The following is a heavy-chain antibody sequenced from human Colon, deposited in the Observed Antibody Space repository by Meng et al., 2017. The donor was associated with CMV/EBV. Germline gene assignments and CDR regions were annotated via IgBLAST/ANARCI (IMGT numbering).Heavy chain of an antibody. CDR3: ARGMLPGVRDAFDI. J-gene: IGHJ3*02. CDR1: GGFIGSYY. Sequence: GSLRLSCSVSGGFIGSYYWSWMRKPPGKGLECIGYIYYNGNTNLNPSLKSRATMSVDTSKNQFSLKLNSLTAADTAVYYCARGMLPGVRDAFDIWGPGTTVTVSS. D-gene: IGHD3-10*01. V-gene: IGHV4-59*01. CDR2: IYYNGNT.